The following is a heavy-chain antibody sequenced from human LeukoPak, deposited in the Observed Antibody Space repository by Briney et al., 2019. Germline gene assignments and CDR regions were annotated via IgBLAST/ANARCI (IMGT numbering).Heavy chain of an antibody. D-gene: IGHD5-12*01. Sequence: GGSLRLSCAASGFTFSSYGMHWVRQAPGKGLEGVAVISYDGSNKYYADSVKGRFTISRDNSKNTLYLQMNSLRAEDTAVYYCAREWESGYDYDRNFDYWGQGTLVTVSS. CDR1: GFTFSSYG. CDR3: AREWESGYDYDRNFDY. V-gene: IGHV3-30-3*01. J-gene: IGHJ4*02. CDR2: ISYDGSNK.